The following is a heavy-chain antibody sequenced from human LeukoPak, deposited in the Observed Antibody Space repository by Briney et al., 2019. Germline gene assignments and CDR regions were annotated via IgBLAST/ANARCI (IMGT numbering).Heavy chain of an antibody. D-gene: IGHD2-21*02. J-gene: IGHJ5*02. CDR2: INHSGST. CDR1: GGSFSGYY. Sequence: SETLSLTCAVYGGSFSGYYWSWIRQPPGKGLEWIGEINHSGSTNYNPSLKSRVTISVVTSKNQFSLKLSSVTAADTAVYYCARGAHIVVVTAISPEFDPWGQGTLVTVSS. V-gene: IGHV4-34*01. CDR3: ARGAHIVVVTAISPEFDP.